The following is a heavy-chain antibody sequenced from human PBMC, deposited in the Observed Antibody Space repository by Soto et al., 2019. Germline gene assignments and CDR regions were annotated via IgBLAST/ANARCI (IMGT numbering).Heavy chain of an antibody. CDR2: IYPGDSDT. CDR3: ARLIAPADDYYYYYGMDV. CDR1: GYSFTSYW. D-gene: IGHD3-16*02. V-gene: IGHV5-51*01. J-gene: IGHJ6*02. Sequence: GESLKISCKGSGYSFTSYWIGWVRQMPGKGLEWMGIIYPGDSDTRYSPSFQGQVTISADKSISTAYLQWSSLKASDTAMYYCARLIAPADDYYYYYGMDVWGQGTTVTV.